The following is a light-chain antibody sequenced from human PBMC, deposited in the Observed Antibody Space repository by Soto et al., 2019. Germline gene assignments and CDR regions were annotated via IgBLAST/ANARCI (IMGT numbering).Light chain of an antibody. CDR1: QSISTW. CDR2: KAS. Sequence: DIQMTQSPSTLSASVGDRVTITCRASQSISTWLAWYQQKPGKGPTLLIYKASRLEGGVPSRFRRSGSGTEFTLTISSLQSEDFATYYCQQYKSFWTLGPGTKVDI. V-gene: IGKV1-5*03. CDR3: QQYKSFWT. J-gene: IGKJ3*01.